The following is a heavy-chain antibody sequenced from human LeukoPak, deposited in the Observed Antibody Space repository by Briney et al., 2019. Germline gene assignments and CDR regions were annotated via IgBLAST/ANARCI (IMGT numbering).Heavy chain of an antibody. CDR2: ISGSGGST. CDR3: AKDSVLNGDYDY. J-gene: IGHJ4*02. Sequence: GGSLRLSCAASGFTFSSYAMSWVRQAPGKGLEWVSAISGSGGSTYYADSAKGRFTISRDNSKNTLYLQMNSLRAEDTAVYYCAKDSVLNGDYDYWGQGTLVTVSS. CDR1: GFTFSSYA. D-gene: IGHD4-17*01. V-gene: IGHV3-23*01.